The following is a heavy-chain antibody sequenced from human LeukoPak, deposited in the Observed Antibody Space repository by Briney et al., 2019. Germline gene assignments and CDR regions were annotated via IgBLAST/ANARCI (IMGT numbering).Heavy chain of an antibody. D-gene: IGHD3-16*02. Sequence: GASVKVSCKASGYTFTNYAMNWVRQAPGQGLEWMGWINPNTGNPTYAQGFTGRFVFSLDTSVTTAYLQISSLKAEDTAVYYCARAYQPLGGLSFPYSWGQGTLVTVSS. CDR1: GYTFTNYA. V-gene: IGHV7-4-1*02. J-gene: IGHJ4*02. CDR3: ARAYQPLGGLSFPYS. CDR2: INPNTGNP.